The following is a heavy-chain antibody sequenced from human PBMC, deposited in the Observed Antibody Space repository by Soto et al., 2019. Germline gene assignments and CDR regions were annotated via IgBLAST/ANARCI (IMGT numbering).Heavy chain of an antibody. Sequence: QLQLQESGPGLVKPSETLSLTCTVSGGSISSSSYYWGWIRQPPGKGLEWIGSIYYSGSTYYNPSLKSRVTISVDTSKNQFSLKLSSVTAADTAVYYCARQFPSHSSGWYRYYGMDVWGQGTTVTVSS. CDR1: GGSISSSSYY. CDR3: ARQFPSHSSGWYRYYGMDV. J-gene: IGHJ6*02. V-gene: IGHV4-39*01. D-gene: IGHD6-19*01. CDR2: IYYSGST.